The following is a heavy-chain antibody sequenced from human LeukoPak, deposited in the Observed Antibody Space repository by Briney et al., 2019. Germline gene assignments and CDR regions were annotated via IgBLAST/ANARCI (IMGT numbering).Heavy chain of an antibody. CDR1: GFTFSSYA. CDR2: ISGSGGST. V-gene: IGHV3-23*01. D-gene: IGHD4-17*01. J-gene: IGHJ4*02. Sequence: PGGSLRLSCAASGFTFSSYAMSWVRQAPGKGLEWVSAISGSGGSTYYADSVKGRFTISRDSSKNTLYLQMNSLRAEDTAVYYCAKGTTVTTAFGYWGQGTLVTVSS. CDR3: AKGTTVTTAFGY.